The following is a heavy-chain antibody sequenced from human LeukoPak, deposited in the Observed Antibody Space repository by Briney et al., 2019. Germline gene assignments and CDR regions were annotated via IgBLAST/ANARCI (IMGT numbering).Heavy chain of an antibody. V-gene: IGHV4-34*01. CDR2: INHSGST. J-gene: IGHJ4*02. CDR3: ARLGWFGNYYFDY. CDR1: GGSFSGYY. Sequence: PSETLSLTCAVYGGSFSGYYWSWIRQPPGKGLEWIGEINHSGSTNYNPSLKSRVTISVDTSKNQFSLKLSSVTAADTAVYYCARLGWFGNYYFDYWGRGTLVTVSS. D-gene: IGHD3-10*01.